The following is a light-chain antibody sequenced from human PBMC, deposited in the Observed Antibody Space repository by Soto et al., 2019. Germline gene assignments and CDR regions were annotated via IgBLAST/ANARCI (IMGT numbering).Light chain of an antibody. CDR1: EDVDIY. V-gene: IGKV3-11*01. CDR2: DTS. J-gene: IGKJ1*01. CDR3: QQRFSWPPWT. Sequence: EVVLTQSPATLSLSPGGRATLSCRASEDVDIYLAWYQQRPGQAPRLLIYDTSKRATGTPARFTGTGSGTDFTLTISSLETEDFAVYYCQQRFSWPPWTFGQGTKVEIK.